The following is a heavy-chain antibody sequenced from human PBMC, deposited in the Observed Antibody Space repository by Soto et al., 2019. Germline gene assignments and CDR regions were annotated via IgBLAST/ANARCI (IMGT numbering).Heavy chain of an antibody. D-gene: IGHD2-15*01. J-gene: IGHJ4*02. V-gene: IGHV4-39*01. CDR2: IDYSGVT. CDR3: GKVLVGATGHTDSDS. Sequence: SETLSLTCTVSGGSIYRSGYYWGWIRQPPGRGLEWIGNIDYSGVTYSNPSLKSRVTISRDTSKNQFSLKLTSVAAADTALYYCGKVLVGATGHTDSDSWGPGTLVTVSS. CDR1: GGSIYRSGYY.